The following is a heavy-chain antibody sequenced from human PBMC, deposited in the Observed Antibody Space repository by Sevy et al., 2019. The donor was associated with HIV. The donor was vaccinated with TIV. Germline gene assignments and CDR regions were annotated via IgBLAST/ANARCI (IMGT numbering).Heavy chain of an antibody. V-gene: IGHV3-21*06. CDR2: ISDTSGYV. D-gene: IGHD6-19*01. J-gene: IGHJ1*01. CDR1: GVSVNTYS. Sequence: GGSLRLSCAASGVSVNTYSMNWVRQAPGKGLEWVSSISDTSGYVFYADSVKGRFTISRDNARNSLYLQMNSLRAEDTAVYYCARDAGSGWQKYFQQWGQGTLVTVSS. CDR3: ARDAGSGWQKYFQQ.